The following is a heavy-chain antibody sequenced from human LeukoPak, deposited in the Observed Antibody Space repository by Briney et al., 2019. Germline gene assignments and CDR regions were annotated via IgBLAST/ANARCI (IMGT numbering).Heavy chain of an antibody. CDR1: GFTVSSGY. D-gene: IGHD3-22*01. CDR3: ARLYDSSSYGAFDI. Sequence: GGSLRLSCAASGFTVSSGYMGWVRQAPGKGLEWVSALYSGVSAYYPDSVKGRFTISRDNSQNTLYLQMDSVRTEDTAVYYCARLYDSSSYGAFDIWSQGTTVTVS. CDR2: LYSGVSA. J-gene: IGHJ3*02. V-gene: IGHV3-66*02.